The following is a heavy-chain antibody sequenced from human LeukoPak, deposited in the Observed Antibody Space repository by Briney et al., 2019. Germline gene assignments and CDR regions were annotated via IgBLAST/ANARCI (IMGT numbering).Heavy chain of an antibody. Sequence: PSETLSLTCAVYGGSFSGYYWSWTRQPPGKGLEWIGEINHSGSTNYNPSLKSRVTISVDTSKNQFSLKLSSVTAADTAVYYCARQGGGFWYFDLWGRGTLVTVSS. CDR2: INHSGST. D-gene: IGHD6-25*01. CDR3: ARQGGGFWYFDL. J-gene: IGHJ2*01. V-gene: IGHV4-34*01. CDR1: GGSFSGYY.